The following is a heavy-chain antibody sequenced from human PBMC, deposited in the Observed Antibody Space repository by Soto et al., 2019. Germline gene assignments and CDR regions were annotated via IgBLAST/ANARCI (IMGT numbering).Heavy chain of an antibody. D-gene: IGHD6-13*01. J-gene: IGHJ4*02. CDR3: ATQKEPYSSSCLDY. Sequence: PGGSLRLSCAASGFTFSSYAMSWVRQAPGKGLEWVSAISGSGGSTYYADSVKGRFTISRDNSKNTLYLQMNSLRAEDTAVYYCATQKEPYSSSCLDYWGKGTLVTVSS. CDR2: ISGSGGST. V-gene: IGHV3-23*01. CDR1: GFTFSSYA.